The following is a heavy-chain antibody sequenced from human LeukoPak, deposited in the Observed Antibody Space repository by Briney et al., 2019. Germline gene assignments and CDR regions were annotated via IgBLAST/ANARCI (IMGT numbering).Heavy chain of an antibody. CDR1: GFTFSSYS. Sequence: GGSLRLSCAASGFTFSSYSMNWVRQAPGKGLEWVSSISSSSSYIYYADSVKGRFTISRDNAKNSLYLQMNSLRAEVTAVYYCARDRSHYYGSGSYGSGFDYWGQGTLVTVSS. V-gene: IGHV3-21*01. CDR3: ARDRSHYYGSGSYGSGFDY. D-gene: IGHD3-10*01. CDR2: ISSSSSYI. J-gene: IGHJ4*02.